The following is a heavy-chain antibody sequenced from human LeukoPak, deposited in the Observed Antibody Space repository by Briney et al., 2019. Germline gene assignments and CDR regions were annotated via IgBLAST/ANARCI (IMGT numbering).Heavy chain of an antibody. CDR3: AKDQSSSSSGFDY. J-gene: IGHJ4*02. Sequence: GGSLRLSCAASGFTFSSYAMSWVRQAPGKGLEWVAVIWYGGSNKYYADSVKGRFTISRDNSKNTLYLQMNSLRAEDTAVYYCAKDQSSSSSGFDYWGQGTLVTVSS. CDR1: GFTFSSYA. D-gene: IGHD6-6*01. CDR2: IWYGGSNK. V-gene: IGHV3-30*02.